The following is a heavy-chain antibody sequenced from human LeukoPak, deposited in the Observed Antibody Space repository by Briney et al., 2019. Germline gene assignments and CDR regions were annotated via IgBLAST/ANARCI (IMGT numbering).Heavy chain of an antibody. J-gene: IGHJ4*02. CDR1: GGSISSSSYY. Sequence: SETLSLTCTVSGGSISSSSYYWSWIRQPPGKGLEWIGYIYYSGSTNYNPSLKSRVTISVDTSKNQFSLKLSSVTAADTAVYYCARVGGDSSGWYNGVFDYWGQGTLVTVSS. CDR2: IYYSGST. D-gene: IGHD6-19*01. V-gene: IGHV4-61*01. CDR3: ARVGGDSSGWYNGVFDY.